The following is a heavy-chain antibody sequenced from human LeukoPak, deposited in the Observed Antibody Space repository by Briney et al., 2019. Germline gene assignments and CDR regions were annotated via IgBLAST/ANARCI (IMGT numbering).Heavy chain of an antibody. CDR2: IYTSGST. CDR1: GGSISSYY. D-gene: IGHD3-10*01. CDR3: ARERAPGVLYYYYMDV. V-gene: IGHV4-4*07. J-gene: IGHJ6*03. Sequence: PSETLSLTCTVSGGSISSYYWSWIRQPAGKGLEWIGRIYTSGSTNYNPSLKSRVTMSVDTSKNQFSLKLSSVTAADTAVYYCARERAPGVLYYYYMDVWGKGTTVTVSS.